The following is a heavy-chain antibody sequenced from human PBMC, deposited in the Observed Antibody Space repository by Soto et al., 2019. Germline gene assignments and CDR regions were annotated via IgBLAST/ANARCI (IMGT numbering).Heavy chain of an antibody. D-gene: IGHD1-7*01. CDR3: ATPGGNWNYISNWFDP. CDR2: FDPEDGET. V-gene: IGHV1-24*01. Sequence: GASVKVSCKVSGYTLTELSMHWVRQAPGKGLEWMGGFDPEDGETICAQKFQGRVTMTEDTSTDTAYMELSSLRSEDTAVYYCATPGGNWNYISNWFDPWGQGTLVTVSS. CDR1: GYTLTELS. J-gene: IGHJ5*02.